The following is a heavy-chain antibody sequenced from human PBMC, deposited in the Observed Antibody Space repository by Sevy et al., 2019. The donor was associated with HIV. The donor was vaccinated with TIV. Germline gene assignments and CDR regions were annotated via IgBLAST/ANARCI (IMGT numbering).Heavy chain of an antibody. J-gene: IGHJ4*02. V-gene: IGHV3-30*02. D-gene: IGHD6-13*01. CDR2: ISYDAINK. CDR3: AKSTAAGGTGGFDY. CDR1: GFTFSYYG. Sequence: GGSLRLSCAASGFTFSYYGMHWVRQAPGKGLEWVTFISYDAINKYYADSVKGRFTISRDNSKNTLYLQMNSLRPDDTALYYCAKSTAAGGTGGFDYWGQGTLVTVSS.